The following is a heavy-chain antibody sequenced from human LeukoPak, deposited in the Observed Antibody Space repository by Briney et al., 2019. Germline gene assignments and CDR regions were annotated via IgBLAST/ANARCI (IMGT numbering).Heavy chain of an antibody. D-gene: IGHD2-21*01. Sequence: PGGSLRLSCAASGFTFSSYAMHWVRQAPGKGLEWVAVISYDGSNKYYADSVKGRFTISRDNSKNTLYLQMNSLRAEDTAVYYCAKEGHCGGDCSAFPIDYWGQGTLVTVSS. V-gene: IGHV3-30-3*02. J-gene: IGHJ4*02. CDR2: ISYDGSNK. CDR3: AKEGHCGGDCSAFPIDY. CDR1: GFTFSSYA.